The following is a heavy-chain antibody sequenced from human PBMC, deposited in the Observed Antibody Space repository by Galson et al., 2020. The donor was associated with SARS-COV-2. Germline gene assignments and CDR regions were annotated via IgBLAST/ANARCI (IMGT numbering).Heavy chain of an antibody. CDR3: ARGGSGYGDYEVYFDF. D-gene: IGHD4-17*01. CDR2: INHSGST. J-gene: IGHJ4*02. V-gene: IGHV4-34*01. CDR1: GGSFSDYY. Sequence: SQTLSLTCAVYGGSFSDYYWSWIRQPPGKGLEWIGEINHSGSTNYNPSLKSRVTISVDTSKNQFSLKLSSVTAADTAVYYCARGGSGYGDYEVYFDFWGQGTLVTVSS.